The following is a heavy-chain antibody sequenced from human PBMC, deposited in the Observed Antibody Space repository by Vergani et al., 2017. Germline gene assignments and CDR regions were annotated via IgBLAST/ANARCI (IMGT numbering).Heavy chain of an antibody. Sequence: QVQLVQSGAEVKKPGSSVKVSCKASGGTFSSYAISWVRQAPGQGLEWMGGIIPIFGTANYAQKFQGRVTITADESTSTAYMELSSLRSEDTAVYYAARTTVTTSHYYYYHMDVWGKGTTVTVSS. V-gene: IGHV1-69*01. J-gene: IGHJ6*03. CDR3: ARTTVTTSHYYYYHMDV. CDR2: IIPIFGTA. CDR1: GGTFSSYA. D-gene: IGHD4-11*01.